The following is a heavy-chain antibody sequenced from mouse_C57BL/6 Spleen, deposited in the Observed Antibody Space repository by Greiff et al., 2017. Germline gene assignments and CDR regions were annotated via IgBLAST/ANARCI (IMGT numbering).Heavy chain of an antibody. D-gene: IGHD3-2*01. CDR2: IDPENGDT. J-gene: IGHJ2*01. Sequence: VQLQQSGAELVRPGASVKLSCTASGFNIKDDYMHWVKQRPEQGLEWIGWIDPENGDTEYASKFQGKATITADTSSNTAYLQLSSRTSEDTAVYYCTTRGENTADSGDYWGQGTTLTVSS. CDR1: GFNIKDDY. V-gene: IGHV14-4*01. CDR3: TTRGENTADSGDY.